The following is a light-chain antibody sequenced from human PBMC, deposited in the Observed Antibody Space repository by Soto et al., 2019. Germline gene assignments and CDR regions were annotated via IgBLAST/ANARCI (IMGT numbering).Light chain of an antibody. CDR1: QSVLYSSNNKNY. CDR3: QQYYSLPLT. J-gene: IGKJ3*01. V-gene: IGKV4-1*01. Sequence: DIVMTQSPDSLAVSLGERATINCKSSQSVLYSSNNKNYLAWYQQKPGQPPKLLIYWASTRESGVPDRFSGSGSETDFTLTISSMQAEDAAVYYCQQYYSLPLTFGPGTKVDIK. CDR2: WAS.